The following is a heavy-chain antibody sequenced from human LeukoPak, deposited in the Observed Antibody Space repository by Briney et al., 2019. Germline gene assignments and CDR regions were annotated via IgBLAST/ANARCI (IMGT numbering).Heavy chain of an antibody. CDR2: INLKIGNT. CDR3: ARSALGFWSGYYTKDAFDI. Sequence: EASVKVSSRASGYTSTIYILTWVRQALGKGLEGLGGINLKIGNTGYAQKFQGRVTMTRNTSISTAYMERSSLRSEDTAVYYCARSALGFWSGYYTKDAFDIWGQGTMVTVFS. CDR1: GYTSTIYI. D-gene: IGHD3-3*01. V-gene: IGHV1-8*01. J-gene: IGHJ3*02.